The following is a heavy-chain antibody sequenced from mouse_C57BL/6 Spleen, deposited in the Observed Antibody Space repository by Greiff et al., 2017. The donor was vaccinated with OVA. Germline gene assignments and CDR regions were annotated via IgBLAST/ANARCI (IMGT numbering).Heavy chain of an antibody. CDR3: ARREIYYGNYFDY. J-gene: IGHJ2*01. Sequence: QVQLQQPGAELVRPGSSVKLSCKASGYTFTSYWMDWVKQRPGQGLEWIGNIYPSDSETHYNQKFKDKATLTVDKSSSTSYMQHSSLTSEDSAVYYCARREIYYGNYFDYWGQGTTLTVSS. CDR2: IYPSDSET. CDR1: GYTFTSYW. V-gene: IGHV1-61*01. D-gene: IGHD2-1*01.